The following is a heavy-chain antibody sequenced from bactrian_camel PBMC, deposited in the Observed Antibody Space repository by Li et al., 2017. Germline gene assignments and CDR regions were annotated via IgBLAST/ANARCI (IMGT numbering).Heavy chain of an antibody. CDR2: IGMDGRT. CDR1: TYAYNKDC. V-gene: IGHV3S53*01. Sequence: HVQLVESGGGSVQAGGSLRLSCVASTYAYNKDCMGWFRQAPGKEREGVASIGMDGRTSAADSVKGRFTISKDNAKNTLYLQMDNLQPEDTAVYYCAARPVNTRGCVAGGPAELGYWGQGTQVTVS. J-gene: IGHJ6*01. CDR3: AARPVNTRGCVAGGPAELGY. D-gene: IGHD7*01.